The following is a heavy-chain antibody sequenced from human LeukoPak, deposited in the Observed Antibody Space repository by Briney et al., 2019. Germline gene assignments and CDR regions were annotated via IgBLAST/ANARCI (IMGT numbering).Heavy chain of an antibody. J-gene: IGHJ3*02. Sequence: ASVKVSCKASGYTFTSYDFNWVGQATGQGLAWMGWMNPNSGNTGYAQKFQGRVIMTRNTSISTAYMKLSSLRSEDTAVYYCARGYYYYSRDAFDIWGQGTMVTVSS. CDR1: GYTFTSYD. CDR2: MNPNSGNT. V-gene: IGHV1-8*01. CDR3: ARGYYYYSRDAFDI. D-gene: IGHD3-22*01.